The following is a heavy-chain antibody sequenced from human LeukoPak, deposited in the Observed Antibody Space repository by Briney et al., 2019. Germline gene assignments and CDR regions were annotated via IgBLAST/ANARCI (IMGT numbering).Heavy chain of an antibody. D-gene: IGHD3-10*01. V-gene: IGHV1-69*05. Sequence: SVKVSCKASGGTFSSYAISWVRQAPGQGLEWMGGIIPIFGTANYAQKFQGRVTITTDESTSTAYMELSSLRSEDTAVYYCARAPLRRGHYYYYYMDVWGKGTTVTVSS. CDR1: GGTFSSYA. CDR3: ARAPLRRGHYYYYYMDV. CDR2: IIPIFGTA. J-gene: IGHJ6*03.